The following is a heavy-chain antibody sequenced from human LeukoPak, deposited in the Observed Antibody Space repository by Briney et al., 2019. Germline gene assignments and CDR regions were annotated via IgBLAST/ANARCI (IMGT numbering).Heavy chain of an antibody. D-gene: IGHD3-10*01. CDR1: GYTFTSYG. J-gene: IGHJ5*02. CDR3: ALRSGYPNWFDP. CDR2: ISTYNGNT. V-gene: IGHV1-18*01. Sequence: ASVKVSCKASGYTFTSYGISWVRQAPGQGLEWMGWISTYNGNTNYAQKLQGRVTMTTDTSTSTAYMELRSLRSEDTAVYYCALRSGYPNWFDPWGQGTLVTVSS.